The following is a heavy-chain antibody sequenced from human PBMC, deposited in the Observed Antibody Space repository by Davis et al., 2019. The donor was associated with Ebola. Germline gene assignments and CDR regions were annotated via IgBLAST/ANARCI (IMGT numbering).Heavy chain of an antibody. V-gene: IGHV1-2*04. Sequence: AASVKVSCKASGYTFTGYYMHWVRQAPGQGLEWMGWINPNSGGTNYAQKFQGWVTMTRDTSISTAYMELSSLRSEDTAVYYCARVGYSGYVGYYYGMDVWGQGTTVTVSS. CDR2: INPNSGGT. J-gene: IGHJ6*02. CDR3: ARVGYSGYVGYYYGMDV. CDR1: GYTFTGYY. D-gene: IGHD5-12*01.